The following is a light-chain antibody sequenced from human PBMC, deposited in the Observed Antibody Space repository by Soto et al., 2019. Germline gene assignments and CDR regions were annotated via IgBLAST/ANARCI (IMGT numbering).Light chain of an antibody. J-gene: IGLJ1*01. CDR1: SSDVGAYNY. CDR3: CSYTSSSSLV. Sequence: QSVLTQPAYVSGSPGQSITISCTGTSSDVGAYNYVSWYQQYPGKAPKLMIYDVTSRPSGVSNRFSGSKSGNAASLTISGLQAEDEADYYCCSYTSSSSLVFGTGTKVTVL. CDR2: DVT. V-gene: IGLV2-14*03.